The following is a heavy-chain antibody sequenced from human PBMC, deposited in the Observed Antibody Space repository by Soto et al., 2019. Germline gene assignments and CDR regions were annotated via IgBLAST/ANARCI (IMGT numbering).Heavy chain of an antibody. J-gene: IGHJ4*02. D-gene: IGHD3-22*01. Sequence: GGSLRLSCSASGFTFSSYAMHWVRQAPGKGLEYLSAFSSNGGSTYYADSVKGRFTISRDNSKNTLYLQMNSLRAEDTAVYYCAKDFTSNYYDSSGYYSYYFDYWGQGTLVTVSS. CDR3: AKDFTSNYYDSSGYYSYYFDY. V-gene: IGHV3-64*04. CDR2: FSSNGGST. CDR1: GFTFSSYA.